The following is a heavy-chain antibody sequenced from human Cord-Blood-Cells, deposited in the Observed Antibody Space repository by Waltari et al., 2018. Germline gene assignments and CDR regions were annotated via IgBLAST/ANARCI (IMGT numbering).Heavy chain of an antibody. Sequence: QVQLVQSGAEVKKPGASVKVSCKASGYTFTSYYMHWVRQAPGKGLEWMGIINPSGGSKSYAQKFQGRVTMTRDTSTSTVYMELSSLRSEDTAVYYCARENPNCTNGVCYFDYWGQGTLVTVSS. V-gene: IGHV1-46*01. J-gene: IGHJ4*02. D-gene: IGHD2-8*01. CDR1: GYTFTSYY. CDR2: INPSGGSK. CDR3: ARENPNCTNGVCYFDY.